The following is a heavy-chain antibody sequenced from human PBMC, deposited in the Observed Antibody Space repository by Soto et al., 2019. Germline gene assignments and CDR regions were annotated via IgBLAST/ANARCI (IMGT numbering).Heavy chain of an antibody. D-gene: IGHD3-3*01. CDR3: ARVRFLGWSVGGMDV. CDR1: GGSISSGGYY. Sequence: PSETLSLTCTVSGGSISSGGYYWSWIRQHPGKGLEWIGYIYYSGSTYYNPSLKSRVTISVDTSKNQFSLKLSSVTAADTAVYYCARVRFLGWSVGGMDVWGQGTTVTVSS. J-gene: IGHJ6*02. CDR2: IYYSGST. V-gene: IGHV4-31*03.